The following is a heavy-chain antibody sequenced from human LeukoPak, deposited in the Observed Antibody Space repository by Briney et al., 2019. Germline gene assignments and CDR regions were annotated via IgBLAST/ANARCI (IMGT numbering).Heavy chain of an antibody. Sequence: GGSLRLSCAASGFTFGDFAMHWVRQAPGKGLEWVALISFDGSNKYYADSVKGRFTISRDNSKNTLSLQMNSLRAEDTAVYYCASTGGGSAFDIWGQGTMVTVSS. CDR2: ISFDGSNK. V-gene: IGHV3-30-3*01. J-gene: IGHJ3*02. D-gene: IGHD4-23*01. CDR3: ASTGGGSAFDI. CDR1: GFTFGDFA.